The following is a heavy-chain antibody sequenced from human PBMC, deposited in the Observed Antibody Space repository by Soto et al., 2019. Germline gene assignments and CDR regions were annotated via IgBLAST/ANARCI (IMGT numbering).Heavy chain of an antibody. CDR1: GGSISSSSYY. CDR3: ARRGIAAAGLDY. Sequence: SETLSLTCTVSGGSISSSSYYWGWIRQPPGKGLEWIGSIYYSGSTYYHPSLKSRVTISVDTSKNQFSLKLSSVTAADTAVYYCARRGIAAAGLDYWGQGTLVTVSS. D-gene: IGHD6-13*01. V-gene: IGHV4-39*01. CDR2: IYYSGST. J-gene: IGHJ4*02.